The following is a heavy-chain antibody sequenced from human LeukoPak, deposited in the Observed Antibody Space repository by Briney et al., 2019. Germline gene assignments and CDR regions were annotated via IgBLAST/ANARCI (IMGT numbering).Heavy chain of an antibody. J-gene: IGHJ4*02. CDR3: AKLPYFAYFDY. CDR2: ISGSGGSI. V-gene: IGHV3-23*01. CDR1: GFTFSSYN. D-gene: IGHD3-9*01. Sequence: GGSLRLSCAASGFTFSSYNMHWVRQAPGKGLEWVSAISGSGGSIYYADSVKGRFTISRDNSKNTLYLQMNSLRAEDTAVYHCAKLPYFAYFDYWGQGTLVSVSS.